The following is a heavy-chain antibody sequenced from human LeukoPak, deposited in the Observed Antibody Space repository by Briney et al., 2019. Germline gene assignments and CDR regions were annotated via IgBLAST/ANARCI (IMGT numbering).Heavy chain of an antibody. V-gene: IGHV3-48*04. CDR1: GFTFSSYS. CDR3: ARDLGQLPRGAFDI. CDR2: ISSSSSTI. J-gene: IGHJ3*02. D-gene: IGHD2-2*01. Sequence: GGSLRLSCAASGFTFSSYSMNWVRQAPGKGLEWVSYISSSSSTIYYADSVKGRFTISRDNAKNSLYLQMNSLRPEDTALYYCARDLGQLPRGAFDIWGQGTMVTVSS.